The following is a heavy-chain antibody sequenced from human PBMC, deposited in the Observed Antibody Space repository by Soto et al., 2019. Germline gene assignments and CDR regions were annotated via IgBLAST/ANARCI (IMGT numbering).Heavy chain of an antibody. Sequence: QVQLQESGPGLVKPSETLSLTCTVSGGSISSYYWSWIRQPPGKGLEWIGYIYYSGSTNYNPSLTSRVTIAVGTSKTQFSLKLSSVTAADTAVYYCARDRGYPETYGMDVWGQGTTVTVSS. J-gene: IGHJ6*02. CDR3: ARDRGYPETYGMDV. V-gene: IGHV4-59*01. CDR1: GGSISSYY. CDR2: IYYSGST. D-gene: IGHD3-10*01.